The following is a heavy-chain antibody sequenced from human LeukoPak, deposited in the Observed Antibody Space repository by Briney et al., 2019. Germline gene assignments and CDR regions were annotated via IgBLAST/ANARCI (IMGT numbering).Heavy chain of an antibody. D-gene: IGHD2-2*02. V-gene: IGHV3-30*03. Sequence: PGGSLRLSCAASGFTFRTYGSHWVRQAPGKGLEWVAVIASDGKTTYYADSVKGRFTISRDTSENTLYLQMNSLRAEDTAVYYCARGSNYCSSISCHMNDWGQGTLVTVSS. CDR2: IASDGKTT. J-gene: IGHJ4*02. CDR3: ARGSNYCSSISCHMND. CDR1: GFTFRTYG.